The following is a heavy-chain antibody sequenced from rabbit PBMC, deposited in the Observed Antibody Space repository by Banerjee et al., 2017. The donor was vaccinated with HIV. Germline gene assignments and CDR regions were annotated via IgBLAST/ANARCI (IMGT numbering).Heavy chain of an antibody. CDR3: ARDLAGVIGWNFNL. CDR2: INTSSGNT. CDR1: GSDFSSNA. D-gene: IGHD4-1*01. Sequence: QEQLEESGGDLVKPGGSLTLTCKASGSDFSSNAMCWVRQAPGKGLEWIACINTSSGNTVYASWAKGRFTISKTSSTTVALQMTSLTAADTATYFCARDLAGVIGWNFNLWGPGTLVTVS. J-gene: IGHJ4*01. V-gene: IGHV1S45*01.